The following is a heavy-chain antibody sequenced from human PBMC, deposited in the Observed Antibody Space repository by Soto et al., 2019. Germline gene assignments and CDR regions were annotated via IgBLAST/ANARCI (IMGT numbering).Heavy chain of an antibody. CDR1: GFTFSNNG. J-gene: IGHJ4*02. CDR3: VAGQWNYFDY. Sequence: QVQLVESGGGVVQPGWSLRLSCAASGFTFSNNGMHWVRQAPGKGLEWVAFISNDESNTYYVDSVKGRFSISRDNSQNTLYLKMNSLRGEDTAVCYCVAGQWNYFDYWGQGTLVTVSS. CDR2: ISNDESNT. V-gene: IGHV3-30*03. D-gene: IGHD6-19*01.